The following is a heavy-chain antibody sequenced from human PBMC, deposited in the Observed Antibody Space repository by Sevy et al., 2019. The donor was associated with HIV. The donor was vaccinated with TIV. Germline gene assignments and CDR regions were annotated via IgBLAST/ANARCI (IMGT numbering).Heavy chain of an antibody. D-gene: IGHD1-26*01. J-gene: IGHJ4*02. CDR3: ARGSWGGIDY. Sequence: GGSLRLSCAASGFTFSTYEMNWVRQAPGKGLEWVSYISSSGSTIYYADSVKGRFTISRDNAKNSLYLQMNSLRAEDTAVYYWARGSWGGIDYWGQGTLVTVSS. V-gene: IGHV3-48*03. CDR1: GFTFSTYE. CDR2: ISSSGSTI.